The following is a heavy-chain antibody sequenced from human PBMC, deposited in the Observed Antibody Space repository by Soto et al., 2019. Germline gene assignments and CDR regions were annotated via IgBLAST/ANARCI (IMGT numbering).Heavy chain of an antibody. CDR2: INHTGGT. Sequence: SETLSLTCGFYGGSVNGYYWNWIRQPPGKGLEWIGEINHTGGTHYNPSLKSRVTMSVDTSKNRLSLTLTSVTAADTAVYYCARVYSNSTNYYFPGWFDPWGRGTPVTVSS. CDR1: GGSVNGYY. V-gene: IGHV4-34*09. D-gene: IGHD2-2*01. J-gene: IGHJ5*02. CDR3: ARVYSNSTNYYFPGWFDP.